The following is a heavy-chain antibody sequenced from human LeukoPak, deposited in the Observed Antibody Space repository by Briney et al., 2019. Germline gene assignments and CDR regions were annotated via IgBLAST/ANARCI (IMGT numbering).Heavy chain of an antibody. CDR1: GFSFSRYG. J-gene: IGHJ4*02. Sequence: GGSLRLSCAASGFSFSRYGMHWVRQAPGKGLEWLAVSSYDGNNQYYADSVKGRFTISRDRDSSKNTLFLQMNSLRVEDTAVYYCARDRLEAVADDDYFDYWGQGTLVTVSS. CDR3: ARDRLEAVADDDYFDY. V-gene: IGHV3-30*03. CDR2: SSYDGNNQ. D-gene: IGHD6-19*01.